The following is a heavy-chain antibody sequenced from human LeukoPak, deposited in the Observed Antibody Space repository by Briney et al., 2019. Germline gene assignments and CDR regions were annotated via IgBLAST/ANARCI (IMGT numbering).Heavy chain of an antibody. CDR3: ARSYCSSTSCSLYYYYGMDV. V-gene: IGHV4-39*01. J-gene: IGHJ6*02. CDR2: IYYSGST. CDR1: GGSISSSSYY. Sequence: PSETLSLTCTVSGGSISSSSYYWGWIRQPPGKGLEWIGSIYYSGSTYYNPSLKSRVTISVDTSKNQFSLKLSSVTAADTAVYYCARSYCSSTSCSLYYYYGMDVWGQGTTVTVSS. D-gene: IGHD2-2*01.